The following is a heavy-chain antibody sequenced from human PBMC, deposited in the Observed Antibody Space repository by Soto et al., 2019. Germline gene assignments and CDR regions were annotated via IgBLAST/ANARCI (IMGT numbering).Heavy chain of an antibody. CDR2: INHSGST. D-gene: IGHD5-12*01. CDR1: GGSFSGYY. CDR3: ARGPYLPGGYDSDDYYDYYMDV. J-gene: IGHJ6*03. Sequence: QVQLQQWGAGLLKPSETLSLTCAVYGGSFSGYYWSWIRQPPGKGLEWIGEINHSGSTNYNPSLKSRVTRSVDTSKNQFSLKLSSVTAADTAVYYCARGPYLPGGYDSDDYYDYYMDVWGKGTTVTVSS. V-gene: IGHV4-34*01.